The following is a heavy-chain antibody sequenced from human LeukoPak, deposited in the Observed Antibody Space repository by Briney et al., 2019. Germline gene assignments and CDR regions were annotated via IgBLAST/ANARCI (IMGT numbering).Heavy chain of an antibody. V-gene: IGHV4-31*03. CDR1: GGSISSGDYY. CDR3: ARGVGVVVPADYFDY. J-gene: IGHJ4*02. CDR2: IYYSGST. D-gene: IGHD2-2*01. Sequence: SETLSLTCTVSGGSISSGDYYWSWIRQHPGKGLEWIGYIYYSGSTYYNPSLKSRVTISVDTSKNQFSLKLSSVTAADTAVYYCARGVGVVVPADYFDYWGQGTLVTVSS.